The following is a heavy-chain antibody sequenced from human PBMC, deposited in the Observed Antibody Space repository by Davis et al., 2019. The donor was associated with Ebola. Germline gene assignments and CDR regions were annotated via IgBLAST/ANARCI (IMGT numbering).Heavy chain of an antibody. V-gene: IGHV4-39*07. J-gene: IGHJ6*02. Sequence: PSETLSLTCTVSGGSISSSSYYWGWIRQPPGKGLEWIGSIYYSGSTNYNPSLKSRVTISVDTSKNQFSLKLSSVTAADTAVYYCARGPWNWNYNYYYGMDVWGQGTTVTVSS. CDR2: IYYSGST. D-gene: IGHD1-7*01. CDR1: GGSISSSSYY. CDR3: ARGPWNWNYNYYYGMDV.